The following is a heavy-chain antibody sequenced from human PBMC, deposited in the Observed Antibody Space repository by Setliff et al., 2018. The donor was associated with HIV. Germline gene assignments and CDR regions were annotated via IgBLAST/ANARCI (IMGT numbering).Heavy chain of an antibody. V-gene: IGHV4-59*01. CDR3: ARGVGTGMALYYFDY. J-gene: IGHJ4*02. CDR2: MYYSGST. Sequence: PSETLSLTCTVSGDSISFYYWSWIRQPPGKGLEWIGYMYYSGSTNYNPSLKSRVTISVDTSKNQFSLRLRSVTAADTAVYYCARGVGTGMALYYFDYWGQGTLVTVSS. D-gene: IGHD5-18*01. CDR1: GDSISFYY.